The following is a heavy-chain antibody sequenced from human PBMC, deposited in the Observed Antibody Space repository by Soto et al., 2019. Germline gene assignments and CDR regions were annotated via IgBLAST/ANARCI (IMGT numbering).Heavy chain of an antibody. CDR3: ARNGDYDDSSGQAQYDY. D-gene: IGHD3-22*01. V-gene: IGHV1-69*01. CDR1: GGTFSSYA. J-gene: IGHJ4*02. Sequence: QVQLVQSGAEVKKPGSSVKVSCKASGGTFSSYAISWVRQAPGQGLEWMGGIIPIFGTANYAQKFQGRVTITADESTSTAEMELSSLRSEDTTVYYCARNGDYDDSSGQAQYDYWGQGTLVTVAS. CDR2: IIPIFGTA.